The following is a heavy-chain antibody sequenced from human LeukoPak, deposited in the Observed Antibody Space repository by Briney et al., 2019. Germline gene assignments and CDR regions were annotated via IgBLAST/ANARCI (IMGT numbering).Heavy chain of an antibody. CDR2: IYYSGST. CDR3: ARDREMATISAFDI. CDR1: GGSISSYY. D-gene: IGHD5-24*01. Sequence: PSETLSLTCTVSGGSISSYYWSWIRQPPGKGLEWIGYIYYSGSTNYNPSLKSRVTISVKTSKNQFSLKLRSVTAADTAVYYCARDREMATISAFDIWGQGTMVTVSS. J-gene: IGHJ3*02. V-gene: IGHV4-59*01.